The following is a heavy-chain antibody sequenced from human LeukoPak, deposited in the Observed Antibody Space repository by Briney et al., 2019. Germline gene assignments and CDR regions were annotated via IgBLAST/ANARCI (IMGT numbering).Heavy chain of an antibody. Sequence: PSETLSLTCAVYGGSFSDYYWSWIRQPPGKGLEWIGEINHSGSTNYNPSLKSRVTISVDTSKNQFSLKLSSVTAADTAVYYCAAGYYFDYWGQGTLVTVSS. CDR3: AAGYYFDY. D-gene: IGHD6-25*01. V-gene: IGHV4-34*01. CDR1: GGSFSDYY. CDR2: INHSGST. J-gene: IGHJ4*02.